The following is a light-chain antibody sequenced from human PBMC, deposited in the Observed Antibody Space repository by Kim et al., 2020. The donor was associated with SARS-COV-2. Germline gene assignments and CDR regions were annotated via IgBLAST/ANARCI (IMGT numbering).Light chain of an antibody. Sequence: GQSVTITCTGTSSDVGSHNYVSWYQQHPGKAPKLMIFEVSKRPSGVPDRFSGSKSGNTASLIVSGLQAEDEADYYCSSYAGSNNFVFGTGTKVTVL. CDR1: SSDVGSHNY. J-gene: IGLJ1*01. CDR3: SSYAGSNNFV. V-gene: IGLV2-8*01. CDR2: EVS.